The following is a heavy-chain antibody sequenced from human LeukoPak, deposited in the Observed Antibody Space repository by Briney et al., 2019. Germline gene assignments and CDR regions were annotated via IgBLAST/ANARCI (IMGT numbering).Heavy chain of an antibody. D-gene: IGHD6-19*01. J-gene: IGHJ4*02. Sequence: GGSLRLSCAASGFTFSTYWMSWVRQAPGKGLEWVANMKQDGNEEYYVDSVKGRFTISRHNAKNSLYLQMNSLRAGDTAVYYCASPYSSGWYGVFNYWGQGTLVTVSS. CDR2: MKQDGNEE. CDR1: GFTFSTYW. CDR3: ASPYSSGWYGVFNY. V-gene: IGHV3-7*05.